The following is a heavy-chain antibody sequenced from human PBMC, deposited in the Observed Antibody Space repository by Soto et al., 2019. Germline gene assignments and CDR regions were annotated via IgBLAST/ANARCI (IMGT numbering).Heavy chain of an antibody. Sequence: QLQLQESGPGLVKPSETLSLTCTVSGGSISSSSYYWGWIRQPPGKGLEWIGSIYYSGSTYYNPSLKSRVTISVDTSKNQFSLKLSSVTAADTAVYYCARRGLLDSGWFDPWGQGTLVTVSS. CDR1: GGSISSSSYY. J-gene: IGHJ5*02. V-gene: IGHV4-39*01. CDR2: IYYSGST. CDR3: ARRGLLDSGWFDP. D-gene: IGHD3-10*01.